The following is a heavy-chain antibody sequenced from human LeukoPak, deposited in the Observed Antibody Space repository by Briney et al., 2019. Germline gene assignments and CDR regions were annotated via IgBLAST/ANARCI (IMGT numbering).Heavy chain of an antibody. Sequence: SETLSLTCAVSGYSISSGYYWGWIRQPPGKGLERIGSIYHSGSTYYNPSLKSRVTISVDTSKNQFSLKLSSVTAADTAVYYCARQSGSYYGHAFDIWGQGTMVTVSS. CDR1: GYSISSGYY. D-gene: IGHD1-26*01. V-gene: IGHV4-38-2*01. CDR3: ARQSGSYYGHAFDI. J-gene: IGHJ3*02. CDR2: IYHSGST.